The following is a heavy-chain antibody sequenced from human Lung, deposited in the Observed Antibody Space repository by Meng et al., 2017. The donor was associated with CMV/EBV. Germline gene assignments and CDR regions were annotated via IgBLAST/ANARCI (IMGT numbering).Heavy chain of an antibody. J-gene: IGHJ6*02. CDR1: GYTFNNYG. D-gene: IGHD3-3*01. CDR2: ISGNNGNT. Sequence: ASXXVSCKASGYTFNNYGVTWVRQAPGQGLEWMGWISGNNGNTNYAQNLKDRVTMTTDTSMSTAYMELRSLRSDDAAVYYCARESRYDFWSGSPPYYFGMDVWGQGXTVTVSS. V-gene: IGHV1-18*01. CDR3: ARESRYDFWSGSPPYYFGMDV.